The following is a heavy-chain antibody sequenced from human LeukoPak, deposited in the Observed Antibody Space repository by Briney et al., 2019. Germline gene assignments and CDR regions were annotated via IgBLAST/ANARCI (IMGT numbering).Heavy chain of an antibody. V-gene: IGHV1-3*01. CDR2: ITAGNGNI. Sequence: ASVKVSCKASGYTFTTYAIHWVRQAPGQRLESMGWITAGNGNIKYSQKFQGRVTITRDTSASTAYMELSSLRSEDTAVYYCVRGAPIRVTGAATFDPWGQGTLVTVSS. D-gene: IGHD6-19*01. CDR1: GYTFTTYA. CDR3: VRGAPIRVTGAATFDP. J-gene: IGHJ5*02.